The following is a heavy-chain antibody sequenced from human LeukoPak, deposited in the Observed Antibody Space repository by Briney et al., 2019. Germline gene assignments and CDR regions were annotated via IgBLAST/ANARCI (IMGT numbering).Heavy chain of an antibody. CDR1: GYSFTSYW. CDR3: ARRAKLGYCSSTSCSYHFDY. J-gene: IGHJ4*02. D-gene: IGHD2-2*01. Sequence: GESLKISCKGSGYSFTSYWIGRVRQMPGKGLEWMGIIYPGDSDTRYSPSFQGQVTISAVKSISTAYLQWSSLKASDTAMYYCARRAKLGYCSSTSCSYHFDYWGQGTLVTVSS. V-gene: IGHV5-51*01. CDR2: IYPGDSDT.